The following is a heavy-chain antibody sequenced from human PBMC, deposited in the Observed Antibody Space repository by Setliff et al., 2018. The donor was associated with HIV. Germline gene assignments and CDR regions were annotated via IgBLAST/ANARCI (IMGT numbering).Heavy chain of an antibody. CDR1: GFTVSSNY. CDR3: ARAPGITVTGRYFQH. J-gene: IGHJ1*01. V-gene: IGHV3-33*08. D-gene: IGHD6-19*01. CDR2: ILYDGSSK. Sequence: GGSLRLSCAASGFTVSSNYMSWVRQAPEKGLEWVSLILYDGSSKYYTDSVKDRFTISRDNSKNTLYLQMNSLRAEDTAVYYCARAPGITVTGRYFQHWGQGTLVTVSS.